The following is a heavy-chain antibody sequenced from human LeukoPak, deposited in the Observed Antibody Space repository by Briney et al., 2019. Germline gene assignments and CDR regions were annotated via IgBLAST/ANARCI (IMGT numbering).Heavy chain of an antibody. V-gene: IGHV2-5*01. J-gene: IGHJ4*02. Sequence: ESGPTLVNPTQTLTLTCTFSGFSLSTGGVRVGWFRQPPGKALEWLALIFWNDDKGYNPSLKSRLSVTNDPSNNQVVPTKTNMDPRDTAPYYCAHRTGDKKAFDYWGQGTLVTVSS. CDR1: GFSLSTGGVR. D-gene: IGHD1-14*01. CDR3: AHRTGDKKAFDY. CDR2: IFWNDDK.